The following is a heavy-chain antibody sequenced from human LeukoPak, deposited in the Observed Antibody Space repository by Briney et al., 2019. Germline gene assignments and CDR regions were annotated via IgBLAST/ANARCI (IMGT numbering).Heavy chain of an antibody. V-gene: IGHV4-30-4*08. Sequence: SETLSLTCTVSGGSISSGDYYWSWIRQPPGKGLEWIGYIYYSGSTYYNPSLKSRVTISVDTSKNQFSLKLSSVTAADTAVYYCARGPTALVPGPFDYWGQGTLVTVSS. CDR1: GGSISSGDYY. D-gene: IGHD2-8*01. J-gene: IGHJ4*02. CDR3: ARGPTALVPGPFDY. CDR2: IYYSGST.